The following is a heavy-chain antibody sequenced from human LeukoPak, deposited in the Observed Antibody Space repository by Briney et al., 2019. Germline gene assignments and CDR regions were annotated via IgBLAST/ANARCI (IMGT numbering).Heavy chain of an antibody. CDR3: ARGSSSSGYSHFDY. CDR1: GGSISSGVYY. CDR2: IYYSGRT. D-gene: IGHD3-22*01. J-gene: IGHJ4*02. V-gene: IGHV4-31*03. Sequence: HPSETLSLTCSVSGGSISSGVYYWSWIRQHPGKGLEWIGYIYYSGRTYYNSSLKSRVTISVDTSKNQLSLKLSSVTAADTAVYYCARGSSSSGYSHFDYWGQGTLVTVSS.